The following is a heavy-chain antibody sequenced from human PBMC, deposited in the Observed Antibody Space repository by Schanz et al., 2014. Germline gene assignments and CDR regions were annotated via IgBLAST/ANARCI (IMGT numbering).Heavy chain of an antibody. D-gene: IGHD2-2*01. Sequence: QVLLQQSGPGLLKPSQTLSLTCTVSGGSISSDTYYWSWMRQHPGKGLEWIGYIHHSGNTYYNPSLQSRVTISVDRSKNQLSLKLTSVTAADTAVYYCARAMDCSSPSCFRFLAAWFDPWGQGTLVAVSS. J-gene: IGHJ5*02. CDR1: GGSISSDTYY. V-gene: IGHV4-31*03. CDR3: ARAMDCSSPSCFRFLAAWFDP. CDR2: IHHSGNT.